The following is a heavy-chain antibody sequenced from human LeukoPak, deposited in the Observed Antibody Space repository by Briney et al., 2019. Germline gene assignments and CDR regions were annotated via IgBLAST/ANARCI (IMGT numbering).Heavy chain of an antibody. J-gene: IGHJ5*02. V-gene: IGHV1-2*02. Sequence: ASVKVSCKASGYTFTGYYMHWVRQAPGQGLEWMGWINPNSGGTNYAQKFQGRVTMTRDTSISTAYMELSRLRSDDTAVYYCARDCRIPRMRSGFDPWGQGTLVTVSS. CDR2: INPNSGGT. CDR1: GYTFTGYY. D-gene: IGHD5-18*01. CDR3: ARDCRIPRMRSGFDP.